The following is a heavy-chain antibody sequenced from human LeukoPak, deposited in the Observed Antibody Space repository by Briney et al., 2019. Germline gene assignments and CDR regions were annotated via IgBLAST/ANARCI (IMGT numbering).Heavy chain of an antibody. CDR2: IYYSGST. CDR3: ARAVGGVITNRYYYYHMDV. D-gene: IGHD3-16*02. CDR1: GRSISSYY. Sequence: SETLSLPCIVSGRSISSYYWSWIRQPPGKVLEWVGYIYYSGSTNYNRSLKGRVTISGDTPRGQFSLRRGPVTAADTAVYYCARAVGGVITNRYYYYHMDVWGKGTTVTISS. J-gene: IGHJ6*03. V-gene: IGHV4-59*01.